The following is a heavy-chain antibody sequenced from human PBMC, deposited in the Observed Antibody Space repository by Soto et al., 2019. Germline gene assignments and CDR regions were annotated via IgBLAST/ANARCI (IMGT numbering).Heavy chain of an antibody. CDR2: INHSGST. J-gene: IGHJ4*02. D-gene: IGHD5-18*01. Sequence: QVQLQQWGAGLLKPSETLSLTCAVYGGSFSGYYWSWIRQPPGKGLEWIGEINHSGSTNYTPSLKSRVTISVDTSKNQFSLKLSSVTAAETAVYYCAREPATAMAKRGLTEWGQGTLVTFSS. CDR3: AREPATAMAKRGLTE. CDR1: GGSFSGYY. V-gene: IGHV4-34*01.